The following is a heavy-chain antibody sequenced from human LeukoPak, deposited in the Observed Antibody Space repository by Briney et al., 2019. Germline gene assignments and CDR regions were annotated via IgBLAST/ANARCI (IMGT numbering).Heavy chain of an antibody. CDR3: AKTTVVTGWFDP. V-gene: IGHV5-51*01. CDR1: GSRFTSYW. J-gene: IGHJ5*02. D-gene: IGHD4-23*01. CDR2: IYPGDSDT. Sequence: PGESLKISCKGSGSRFTSYWIGWVRQMPGKGLEWMGIIYPGDSDTRYSPSFQGQVTISADKSNSTAYLQWSSLKASDTAMYYCAKTTVVTGWFDPWGQGTLVTVSS.